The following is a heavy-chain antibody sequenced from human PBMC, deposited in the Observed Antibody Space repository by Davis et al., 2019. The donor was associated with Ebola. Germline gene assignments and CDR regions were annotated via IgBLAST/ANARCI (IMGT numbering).Heavy chain of an antibody. Sequence: GESLKISCAAFAFTFGTCGMHWVRQAPGKGLEWVASMSYDGRHTSYIDSVKGRFTISRDNSKNTLYLQMNSLRAEDTAVYFCAKEYCSNSGPYCTYFEDWGQGTQVTVSS. J-gene: IGHJ4*02. V-gene: IGHV3-30*18. CDR2: MSYDGRHT. CDR1: AFTFGTCG. CDR3: AKEYCSNSGPYCTYFED. D-gene: IGHD3-10*01.